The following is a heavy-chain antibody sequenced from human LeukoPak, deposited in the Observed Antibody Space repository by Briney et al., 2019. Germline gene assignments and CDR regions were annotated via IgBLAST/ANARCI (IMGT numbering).Heavy chain of an antibody. Sequence: ASVKVSCKASGGTFSSYAISWVRQAPGQGLEWMGGIIPIFGTANYAQKFQGRVTITADESTSTAYMELSSLRSEDTAVYYCARHGRPGDYYGMDVWGQGTTVTVSS. J-gene: IGHJ6*02. CDR2: IIPIFGTA. CDR3: ARHGRPGDYYGMDV. V-gene: IGHV1-69*01. CDR1: GGTFSSYA.